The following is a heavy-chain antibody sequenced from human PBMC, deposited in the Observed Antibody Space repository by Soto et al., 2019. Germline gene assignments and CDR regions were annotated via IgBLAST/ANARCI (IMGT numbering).Heavy chain of an antibody. CDR1: GGTFSSYT. Sequence: QVQLVQSGAEVKKPGSSVKVSCKASGGTFSSYTISWVRQAPGQGLEWMGRIIPILGIANYAQKFQGRVTITADKSTSRAYMELSSLISEDTAVYYCARVYTSCYASRFHPWGQGTLVTVST. CDR2: IIPILGIA. D-gene: IGHD2-2*01. V-gene: IGHV1-69*02. J-gene: IGHJ5*02. CDR3: ARVYTSCYASRFHP.